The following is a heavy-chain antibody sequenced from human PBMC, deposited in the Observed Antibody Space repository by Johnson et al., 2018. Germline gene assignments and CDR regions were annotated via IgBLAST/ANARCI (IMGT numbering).Heavy chain of an antibody. J-gene: IGHJ5*02. CDR3: ARAPNDFNSNWFDP. D-gene: IGHD3-3*01. CDR1: GFTVSSNY. V-gene: IGHV3-66*01. Sequence: VQLVQSGGGLVQPGGSLRLSCAASGFTVSSNYMSWVRQAPGKGLEWVSIIYSGGSTYYADSVKGRFTISRDNAKNSLYLQMNSLRAEDPAVYYCARAPNDFNSNWFDPGGQGTLVTVSS. CDR2: IYSGGST.